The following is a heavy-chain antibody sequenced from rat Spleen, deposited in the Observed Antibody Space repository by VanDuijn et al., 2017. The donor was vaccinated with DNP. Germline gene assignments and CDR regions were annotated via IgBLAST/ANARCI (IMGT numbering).Heavy chain of an antibody. V-gene: IGHV1-43*01. D-gene: IGHD4-3*01. CDR1: GYTFTTYY. CDR2: INMGSGGT. J-gene: IGHJ2*01. CDR3: ARDNSGFDY. Sequence: QVQLQQSGAELAKPGSSVMISCRASGYTFTTYYIGWIKQTTRQGLEFIGYINMGSGGTNYNEKFKGKATLTVDKSSSTAFMQLSSLTPDDSAVYYCARDNSGFDYWGQGVMVTVSS.